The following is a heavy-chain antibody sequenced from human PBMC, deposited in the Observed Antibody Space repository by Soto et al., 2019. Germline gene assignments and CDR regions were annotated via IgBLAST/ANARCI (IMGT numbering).Heavy chain of an antibody. J-gene: IGHJ5*02. Sequence: ASVKVSCKASGYTFTSYDINWVRQATGQGLEWMGWMNPNSGNTGYAQKFQGRVTMTRNTCISTAYMELSSLRSEDTAVYYCARAGGYCSGGSCYEFDPWGQGTLVTVSS. CDR1: GYTFTSYD. CDR3: ARAGGYCSGGSCYEFDP. V-gene: IGHV1-8*01. CDR2: MNPNSGNT. D-gene: IGHD2-15*01.